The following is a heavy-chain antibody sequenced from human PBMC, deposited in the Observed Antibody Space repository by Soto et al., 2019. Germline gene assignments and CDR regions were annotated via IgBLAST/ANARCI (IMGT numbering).Heavy chain of an antibody. Sequence: VQLVESGGGVVQPGRSLRLSCAASGFTFSSYAMHWVRQAPGKGLEWVAVISYDGSNKYYADSVKGRFTISRDNSKNTLYLQMNSLRAEDTAVYYCARDGLAAEYNWFDPWGQGTLVTVSS. CDR3: ARDGLAAEYNWFDP. V-gene: IGHV3-30-3*01. CDR2: ISYDGSNK. D-gene: IGHD6-13*01. J-gene: IGHJ5*02. CDR1: GFTFSSYA.